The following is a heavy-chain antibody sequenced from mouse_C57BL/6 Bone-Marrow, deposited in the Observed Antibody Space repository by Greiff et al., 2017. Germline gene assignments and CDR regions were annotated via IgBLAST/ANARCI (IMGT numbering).Heavy chain of an antibody. CDR2: IYPGSGST. J-gene: IGHJ3*01. Sequence: VQLQQSGAELVKPGASVKMSCKASGYTFTSYWITWVKQRPGQGLEWIGDIYPGSGSTNYNEKFKSKATLTVDKSSSTAYMQLSSLTSEDSAVYYCASRFAYWGRGTLVTVSA. V-gene: IGHV1-55*01. CDR1: GYTFTSYW. CDR3: ASRFAY.